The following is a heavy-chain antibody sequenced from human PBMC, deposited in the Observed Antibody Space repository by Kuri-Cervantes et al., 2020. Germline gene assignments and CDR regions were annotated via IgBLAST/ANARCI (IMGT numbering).Heavy chain of an antibody. CDR2: ISGSGGST. J-gene: IGHJ6*03. V-gene: IGHV3-23*01. Sequence: GESLKISCAASGFTFSSYAMSWVRQAPGKGLEWVSTISGSGGSTNYPGSVKGRFTISRDNSNNTLFLQMNSLRAEDTAVYYCAKSKGSQHYMDVWGKGTTVTDSS. D-gene: IGHD2-2*01. CDR3: AKSKGSQHYMDV. CDR1: GFTFSSYA.